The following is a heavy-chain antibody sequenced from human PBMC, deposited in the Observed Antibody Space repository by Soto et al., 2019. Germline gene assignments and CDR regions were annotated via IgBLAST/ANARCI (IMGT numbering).Heavy chain of an antibody. J-gene: IGHJ4*02. V-gene: IGHV4-39*01. CDR1: GGSISSSSYY. Sequence: SETLSLTCTVSGGSISSSSYYWGWIRQPPGKGLEWIGSIYYSGSTYYNPSLKSRVTISVDTSKNQFSLKLSSVTAADTAVYYCARIPPNPSQYLRDDYFDSWGQGTLVTVSS. CDR2: IYYSGST. CDR3: ARIPPNPSQYLRDDYFDS. D-gene: IGHD3-3*01.